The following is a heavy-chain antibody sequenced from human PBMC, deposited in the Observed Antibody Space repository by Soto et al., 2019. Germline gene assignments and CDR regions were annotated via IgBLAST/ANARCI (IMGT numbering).Heavy chain of an antibody. CDR3: ARVSYISYHRYYYYGMDV. CDR2: IYNSGST. J-gene: IGHJ6*01. CDR1: GGSISSGDYY. V-gene: IGHV4-31*03. D-gene: IGHD6-6*01. Sequence: SETLSLTCTVPGGSISSGDYYWSWIRQHPGKGLEWIGHIYNSGSTYYNPSLKSRVTISVDTSKNQFSLKLNSVTAADTAVYYCARVSYISYHRYYYYGMDVWGQGTTVT.